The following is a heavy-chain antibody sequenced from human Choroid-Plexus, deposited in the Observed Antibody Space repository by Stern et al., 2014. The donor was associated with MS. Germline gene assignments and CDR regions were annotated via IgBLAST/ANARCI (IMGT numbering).Heavy chain of an antibody. V-gene: IGHV3-30*18. CDR1: GFTFSNFG. D-gene: IGHD2-15*01. Sequence: VQLVESGGGVAQPGRPLILSCAASGFTFSNFGMHWVRQAPGKGLDWVALISYDGSDKYYADSVKGRFTIFRDNSKNTLYMHMNSLRAEDTAVYYCAKDRQWSTYFFDYWGQGSLVTVSS. CDR3: AKDRQWSTYFFDY. J-gene: IGHJ4*02. CDR2: ISYDGSDK.